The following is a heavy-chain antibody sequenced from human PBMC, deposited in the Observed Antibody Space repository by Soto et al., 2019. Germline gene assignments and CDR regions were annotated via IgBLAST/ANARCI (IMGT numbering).Heavy chain of an antibody. J-gene: IGHJ6*03. CDR1: SGSISTYY. CDR2: IYYSGST. Sequence: SETLSLTCTVSSGSISTYYWSWIRQPPGKGLEWIGYIYYSGSTNYNPSLKSRVTISVDTSKNQFSLKLSSVTAADTAVYYCASGYYDFWSGYRGANYMDVWGKGTTVTVSS. CDR3: ASGYYDFWSGYRGANYMDV. V-gene: IGHV4-59*01. D-gene: IGHD3-3*01.